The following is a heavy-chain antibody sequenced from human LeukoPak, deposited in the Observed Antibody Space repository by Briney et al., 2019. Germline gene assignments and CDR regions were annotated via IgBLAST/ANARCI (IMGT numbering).Heavy chain of an antibody. J-gene: IGHJ3*02. CDR1: GFTFSNAW. CDR3: TYNQAGHTYYDFWSGYSPDAFDI. D-gene: IGHD3-3*01. Sequence: PGGSLRLSCAASGFTFSNAWMSWVRQAPGKGLEWVGRIKSRTDGGTTDYAAPVKGRFTISRDDSKNTLYLQMNSLKTEDTAVYYCTYNQAGHTYYDFWSGYSPDAFDIWGQGTMVTVSS. V-gene: IGHV3-15*01. CDR2: IKSRTDGGTT.